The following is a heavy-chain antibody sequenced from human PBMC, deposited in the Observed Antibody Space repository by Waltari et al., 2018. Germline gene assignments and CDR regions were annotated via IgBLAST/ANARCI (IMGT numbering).Heavy chain of an antibody. J-gene: IGHJ4*02. V-gene: IGHV3-9*01. Sequence: EVQLVESGGGLVQPGRSLRLSCAASGFTFDDYAMHWVRQAAGKGLEWVSGISWNSGNVDYVDSVKGRFTISRDNAKNSLYLQMNSLRPEDTALYYCAKDRETEYGDYSFDYWGQGILVTVSS. CDR2: ISWNSGNV. CDR3: AKDRETEYGDYSFDY. D-gene: IGHD4-17*01. CDR1: GFTFDDYA.